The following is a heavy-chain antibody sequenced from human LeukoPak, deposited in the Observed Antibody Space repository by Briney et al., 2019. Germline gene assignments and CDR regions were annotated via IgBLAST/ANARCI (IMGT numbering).Heavy chain of an antibody. J-gene: IGHJ5*02. CDR2: ISSSGSAK. CDR3: ARGKAYDTTGHDS. CDR1: GFKFSDYY. V-gene: IGHV3-11*04. Sequence: GGSLRLSCAASGFKFSDYYMSWIRQAPGKGLECVSYISSSGSAKYYADSVKGRFSISRDNAKNSLYLQMNSLRADDTGVYYCARGKAYDTTGHDSWGQGTLVTVSS. D-gene: IGHD1-1*01.